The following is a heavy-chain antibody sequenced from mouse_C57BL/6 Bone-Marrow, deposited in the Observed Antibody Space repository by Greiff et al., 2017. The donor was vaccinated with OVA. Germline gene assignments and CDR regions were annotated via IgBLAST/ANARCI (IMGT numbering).Heavy chain of an antibody. V-gene: IGHV8-8*01. CDR3: DRMRSKRGY. CDR1: GFSLSTFGMG. CDR2: ICWDDDK. Sequence: QVTLKECGPGILQPSQTPSLTCSFSGFSLSTFGMGVGWIPQRSGKGLEWLAHICWDDDKYYNSALKSRLTNSKDTSKNQVYLKIANVDTADTATYYCDRMRSKRGYWGQGTTLTVSS. J-gene: IGHJ2*01. D-gene: IGHD2-5*01.